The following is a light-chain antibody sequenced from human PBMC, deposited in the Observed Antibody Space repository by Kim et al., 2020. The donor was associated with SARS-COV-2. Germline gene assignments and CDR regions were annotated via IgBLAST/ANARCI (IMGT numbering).Light chain of an antibody. CDR2: AAS. CDR1: QSISSY. Sequence: YASVGDRVTITCRASQSISSYLNWYQQKPEKAPKLLIYAASSLQSGVPSRFSGSGSGTDFTLTISSLQPEDFATYYCQQSYSTPYTFGQGTKLEI. J-gene: IGKJ2*01. CDR3: QQSYSTPYT. V-gene: IGKV1-39*01.